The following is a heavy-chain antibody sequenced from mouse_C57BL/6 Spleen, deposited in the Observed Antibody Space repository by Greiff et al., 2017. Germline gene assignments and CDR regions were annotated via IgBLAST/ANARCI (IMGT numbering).Heavy chain of an antibody. CDR1: GFTFSDYG. CDR3: ARIYYGSSYVPWFAY. CDR2: ISSGSSTI. V-gene: IGHV5-17*01. Sequence: EVKLVESGGGLVKPGGSLKLSCAASGFTFSDYGMHWVRQAPEKGLEWVAYISSGSSTIYYADTVKGRFTISRDNAKNTLFLQMTSLRSEDTAMYYCARIYYGSSYVPWFAYWGQVTLVTVSA. J-gene: IGHJ3*01. D-gene: IGHD1-1*01.